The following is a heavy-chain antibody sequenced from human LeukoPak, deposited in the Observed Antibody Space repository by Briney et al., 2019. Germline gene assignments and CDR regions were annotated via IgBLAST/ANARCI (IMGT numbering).Heavy chain of an antibody. J-gene: IGHJ1*01. Sequence: GGSLRLSCAASGFTFSNYAMSWVRQTPGKGLEWVSRISGSGDKKYYEDSVKGRFTISRDNSKNTVYLQMSSVRAEDTAIYFCAKGAYSREWFEEEEGGAEYFHHWGQGSLVVVSA. CDR3: AKGAYSREWFEEEEGGAEYFHH. D-gene: IGHD3-10*01. CDR1: GFTFSNYA. V-gene: IGHV3-23*01. CDR2: ISGSGDKK.